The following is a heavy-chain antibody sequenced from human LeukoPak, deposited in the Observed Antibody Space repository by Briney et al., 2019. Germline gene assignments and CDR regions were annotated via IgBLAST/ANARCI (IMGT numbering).Heavy chain of an antibody. D-gene: IGHD6-19*01. J-gene: IGHJ1*01. CDR2: IWFDGSKI. Sequence: GGSLRLSCAASGFPFSSYVMHWLRQAPGKGLEWVAVIWFDGSKIYYADSVKGRFTTSRDNSKNTLYLQMNSLRPEDTAVYYCTTASGYGSGWHWGQGTLVTVSS. V-gene: IGHV3-30*02. CDR1: GFPFSSYV. CDR3: TTASGYGSGWH.